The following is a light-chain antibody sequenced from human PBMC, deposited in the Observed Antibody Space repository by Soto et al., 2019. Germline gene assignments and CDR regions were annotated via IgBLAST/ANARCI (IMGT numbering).Light chain of an antibody. Sequence: QSVLTQPPSASGTPGQRVTISCSGSGSNIGSNYVYWYQQFPGMAPKLLIYTNSQRPSGVPDRFSGSKSGTSASLAISGLRPEDEADYYCAAWDDSLNGFYVFGTGTKVTVL. CDR1: GSNIGSNY. J-gene: IGLJ1*01. CDR3: AAWDDSLNGFYV. CDR2: TNS. V-gene: IGLV1-47*01.